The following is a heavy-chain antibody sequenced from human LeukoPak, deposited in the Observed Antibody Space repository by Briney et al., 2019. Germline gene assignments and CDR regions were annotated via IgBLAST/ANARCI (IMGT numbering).Heavy chain of an antibody. J-gene: IGHJ3*02. CDR1: GLTFSSYW. V-gene: IGHV3-7*01. D-gene: IGHD3-3*01. Sequence: PGGSLRLSCAASGLTFSSYWMTWVRQAPGKGLEWVANIKQDGSEKYYVDSVKGRFTISRDNAKNSLYLQMNSLRAEDTAVYYCARDSFSRISVFGVVSDAFDIWGQGTTVTVSS. CDR2: IKQDGSEK. CDR3: ARDSFSRISVFGVVSDAFDI.